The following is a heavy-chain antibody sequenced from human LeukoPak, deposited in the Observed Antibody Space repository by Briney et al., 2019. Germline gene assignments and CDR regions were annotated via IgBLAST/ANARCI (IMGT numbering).Heavy chain of an antibody. D-gene: IGHD2-2*01. CDR3: ANHFACGSTSCPPFDS. J-gene: IGHJ4*02. CDR2: IYSGGST. Sequence: GGSLRLSCAASGFTVSSNYMSWVRQAPGKGLEWVSVIYSGGSTYYADSVKGRFTISRDNAKNSLYLQMNSLRVEDTAVYYCANHFACGSTSCPPFDSWGQGTLVTVSS. CDR1: GFTVSSNY. V-gene: IGHV3-66*01.